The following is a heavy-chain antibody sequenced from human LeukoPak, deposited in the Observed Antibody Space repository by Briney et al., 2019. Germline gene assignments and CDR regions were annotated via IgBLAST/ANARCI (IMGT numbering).Heavy chain of an antibody. J-gene: IGHJ2*01. V-gene: IGHV4-61*02. CDR2: IYTSGST. CDR3: ARGAPDFDL. D-gene: IGHD3-16*01. CDR1: GGSISSGSYY. Sequence: SQTLSLTCTVSGGSISSGSYYWSWIQQPAGKGLEWIGRIYTSGSTNYNPSLKSRVTISVDTSKNQFSLKLSSVTAADTAVYYCARGAPDFDLWGRGTLVTVSS.